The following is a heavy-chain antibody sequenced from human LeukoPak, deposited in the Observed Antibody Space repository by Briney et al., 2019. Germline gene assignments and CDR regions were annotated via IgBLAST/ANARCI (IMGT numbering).Heavy chain of an antibody. D-gene: IGHD3-22*01. CDR3: ERESRYYYDRSGYYYYFDY. CDR2: IYTSGST. J-gene: IGHJ4*02. V-gene: IGHV4-61*02. CDR1: GGSISSGSYY. Sequence: SETLSLTCTVSGGSISSGSYYWSWIRQPAGKGLEWIGGIYTSGSTNYNPSPKSRVTIPVDTSKNQFSLKLSSVTAAVTAVYYCERESRYYYDRSGYYYYFDYWGQGTLVTVSS.